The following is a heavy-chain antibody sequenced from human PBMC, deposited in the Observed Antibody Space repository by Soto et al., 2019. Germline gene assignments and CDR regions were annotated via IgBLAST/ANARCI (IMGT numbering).Heavy chain of an antibody. CDR2: ISSSGSTI. J-gene: IGHJ6*02. Sequence: GGSRLSCAASGFTFSSYEMNWVRQAPGKGLEWVSYISSSGSTIYYADSVKGRFTISRDNAKNSLYLQMNSLRAEDTAVYYCARERGGYCSSTSCYRVEYYYYGMDVWRHGTTVTVSS. CDR1: GFTFSSYE. D-gene: IGHD2-2*02. CDR3: ARERGGYCSSTSCYRVEYYYYGMDV. V-gene: IGHV3-48*03.